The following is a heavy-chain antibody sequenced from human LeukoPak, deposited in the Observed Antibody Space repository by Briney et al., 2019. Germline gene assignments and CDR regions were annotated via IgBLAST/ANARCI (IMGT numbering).Heavy chain of an antibody. Sequence: GGSLRHSCAASGFTFSSYAMSWVRQAPGKGLEWVSAISGSGGSTYYADSVKGRFTISRDTSKNTLYLQMNSLRAEDTAVYFCASDLGIPGTTHAFDIWGPGTMVTVSS. CDR1: GFTFSSYA. CDR3: ASDLGIPGTTHAFDI. CDR2: ISGSGGST. J-gene: IGHJ3*02. V-gene: IGHV3-23*01. D-gene: IGHD1-14*01.